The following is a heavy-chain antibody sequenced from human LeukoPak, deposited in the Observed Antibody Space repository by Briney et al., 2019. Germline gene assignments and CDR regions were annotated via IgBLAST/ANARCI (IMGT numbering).Heavy chain of an antibody. V-gene: IGHV3-23*01. J-gene: IGHJ4*02. CDR3: AEDTARGVIAYYFDY. CDR2: ISGSGGST. Sequence: PGGSLRLSCAASGFTFSSYAMSWVRQAPGKGLEWVSAISGSGGSTYYADSVKGRFTISRDNSKNTLYLQMNSLRAEDTAVYYCAEDTARGVIAYYFDYWGQGTLVTVSS. CDR1: GFTFSSYA. D-gene: IGHD3-10*01.